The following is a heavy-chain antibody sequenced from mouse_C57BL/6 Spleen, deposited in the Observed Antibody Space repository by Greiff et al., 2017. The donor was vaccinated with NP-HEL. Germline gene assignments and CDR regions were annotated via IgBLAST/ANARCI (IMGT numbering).Heavy chain of an antibody. CDR2: IDPSDSET. V-gene: IGHV1-52*01. J-gene: IGHJ4*01. CDR3: ARELGRAMDY. D-gene: IGHD4-1*01. Sequence: QVQLQQPGAELVRPGSSVKLSCKASGYTFTSYWMHWVKQRPIQGLEWIGNIDPSDSETHYNQKFKDKATLAVDKSSSTAYMQLSSLTSEDSAVYYCARELGRAMDYWGQGTSVTVSS. CDR1: GYTFTSYW.